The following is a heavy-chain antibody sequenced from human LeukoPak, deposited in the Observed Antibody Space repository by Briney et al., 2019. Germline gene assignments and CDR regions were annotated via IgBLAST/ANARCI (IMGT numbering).Heavy chain of an antibody. Sequence: PSETLSLTCSVSSGFITAYYWSWIRQPPGKGLEWIGYVYYSGGTEYNPSLRSRVTISLEMSTHQFSLNLTSVTAADTAVYYCATNTGTVFDYWGQGALVTVSS. CDR2: VYYSGGT. J-gene: IGHJ4*02. CDR1: SGFITAYY. CDR3: ATNTGTVFDY. V-gene: IGHV4-59*01. D-gene: IGHD7-27*01.